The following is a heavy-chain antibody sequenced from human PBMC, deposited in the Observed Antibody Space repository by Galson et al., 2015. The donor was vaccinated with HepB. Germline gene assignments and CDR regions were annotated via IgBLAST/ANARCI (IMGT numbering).Heavy chain of an antibody. D-gene: IGHD6-19*01. V-gene: IGHV1-69*13. Sequence: SVKVSCKASGGTFSSYAVSWVRQAPGQGLEWMGGIIPIFGTANYAQKFQGRVTITADESTSTAYMELSSLRSEDTAVYYCARGYSSGPKGAVYELDYWGQGTLVTVSS. CDR1: GGTFSSYA. J-gene: IGHJ4*02. CDR2: IIPIFGTA. CDR3: ARGYSSGPKGAVYELDY.